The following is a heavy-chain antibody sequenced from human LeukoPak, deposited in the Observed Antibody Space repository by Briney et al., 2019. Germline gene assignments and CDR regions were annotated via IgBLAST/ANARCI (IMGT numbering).Heavy chain of an antibody. CDR3: AREGGATELDY. CDR1: GFTFSSYD. J-gene: IGHJ4*02. D-gene: IGHD1-26*01. CDR2: IGTAGDT. Sequence: GGSLRLSCAASGFTFSSYDMHWVRQATGKGLEWVSAIGTAGDTYYPGSVKGRFTISRENAKNSSYLQMNSLRAGDTAVYYCAREGGATELDYWGQGTLVTVSS. V-gene: IGHV3-13*01.